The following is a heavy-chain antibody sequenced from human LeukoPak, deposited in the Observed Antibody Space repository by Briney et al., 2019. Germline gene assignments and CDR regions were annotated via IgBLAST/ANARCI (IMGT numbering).Heavy chain of an antibody. CDR2: INPSGGST. CDR1: GYTFTSYY. V-gene: IGHV1-46*01. CDR3: AIYGFVTAVVYGMDV. Sequence: ASVKVSCKASGYTFTSYYMHWVRHAPGQGLEWMGIINPSGGSTSYAQKFQGRVTMTRDTSTSTLYMELSRLRSEDTAVYYCAIYGFVTAVVYGMDVWGQGATVIVAS. J-gene: IGHJ6*01. D-gene: IGHD4-17*01.